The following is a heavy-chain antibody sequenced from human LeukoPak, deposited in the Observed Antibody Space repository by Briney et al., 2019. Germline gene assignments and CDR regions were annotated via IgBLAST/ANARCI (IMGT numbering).Heavy chain of an antibody. Sequence: PSETLSLTCTVSGGSSSSSSYYWGWIRQPPGKGLEWIGSIYNSGSAYYNPSLKSRVTISVDTSKNQFSLRLSSVTAADTAVYYCARSPAAIAWFDPWGQGTLVTVSS. CDR3: ARSPAAIAWFDP. CDR2: IYNSGSA. CDR1: GGSSSSSSYY. J-gene: IGHJ5*02. D-gene: IGHD2-2*01. V-gene: IGHV4-39*01.